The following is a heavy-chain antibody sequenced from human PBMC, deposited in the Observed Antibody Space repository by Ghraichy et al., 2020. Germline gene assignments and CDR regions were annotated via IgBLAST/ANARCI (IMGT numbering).Heavy chain of an antibody. CDR3: ARVVLYCSSTSCYEYYYYYGMDV. CDR1: GGTFSSYA. J-gene: IGHJ6*02. CDR2: IIPIFGTA. V-gene: IGHV1-69*13. Sequence: SVKVSCKASGGTFSSYAISWVRQAPGQGLEWMGGIIPIFGTANYAQKFQGRVTITADESTSTAYMELSSLRSEDTAVYYCARVVLYCSSTSCYEYYYYYGMDVWGQGTTVTVS. D-gene: IGHD2-2*01.